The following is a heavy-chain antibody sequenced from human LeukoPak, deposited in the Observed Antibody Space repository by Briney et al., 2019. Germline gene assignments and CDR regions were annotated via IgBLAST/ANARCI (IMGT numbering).Heavy chain of an antibody. V-gene: IGHV4-39*02. CDR2: IYYSGST. CDR1: GGSISSSSYY. J-gene: IGHJ4*02. Sequence: KPSETLPLTCTVSGGSISSSSYYWGWIRQPPGKGLEWIGSIYYSGSTYYNPSLKSRVTISVDTSKNQFSLKLSSVTAADTAVYYCARETYYYGSGSRNFDYWGQGTLVTVSS. D-gene: IGHD3-10*01. CDR3: ARETYYYGSGSRNFDY.